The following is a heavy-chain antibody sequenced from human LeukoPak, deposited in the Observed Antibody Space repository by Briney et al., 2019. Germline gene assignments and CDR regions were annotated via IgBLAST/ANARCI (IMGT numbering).Heavy chain of an antibody. J-gene: IGHJ3*02. CDR1: GGSISSDDYC. V-gene: IGHV4-31*03. D-gene: IGHD5-24*01. Sequence: PSQTLSLTCSVSGGSISSDDYCWNWIRQHPGKGLEWIGYIYYSGSTYYNPSLKSRVALSVDTSKNQFSLKLSSLTAADTAVYYCAKSREEIRGLDAFDIWGQGAMVTVSS. CDR2: IYYSGST. CDR3: AKSREEIRGLDAFDI.